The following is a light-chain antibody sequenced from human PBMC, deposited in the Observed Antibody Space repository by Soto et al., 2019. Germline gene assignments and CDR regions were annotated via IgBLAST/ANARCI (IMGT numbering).Light chain of an antibody. CDR3: SSYTSSSTYVV. CDR2: DVS. V-gene: IGLV2-14*01. Sequence: QYALTQPASVSGSPGQSITISCTGTSSDVGGYNYVSWYQQYPGKAPKLMIYDVSNRPSGVSNRFSGSKSGNTASLTISGLQAEDEADYYCSSYTSSSTYVVFGGGTKVTVL. J-gene: IGLJ2*01. CDR1: SSDVGGYNY.